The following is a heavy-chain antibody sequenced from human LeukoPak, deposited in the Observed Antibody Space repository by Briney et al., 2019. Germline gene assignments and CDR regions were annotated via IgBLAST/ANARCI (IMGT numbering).Heavy chain of an antibody. CDR2: TKQDGSEK. V-gene: IGHV3-7*01. Sequence: GGSLRRSCAASSSTFSSYWMSWVRHAPGKGLEWVANTKQDGSEKYYVDSVKGRFTISRDNAKNSLYLQMNSLRAEDTAVYYCARPYCSSTSCHIPPSYWGQGTLVTVSS. CDR1: SSTFSSYW. D-gene: IGHD2-2*02. J-gene: IGHJ4*02. CDR3: ARPYCSSTSCHIPPSY.